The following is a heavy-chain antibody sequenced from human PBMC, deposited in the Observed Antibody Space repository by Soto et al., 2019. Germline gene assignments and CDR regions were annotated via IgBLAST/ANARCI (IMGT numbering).Heavy chain of an antibody. J-gene: IGHJ5*02. Sequence: QVQLMQSGAEVKKPGASVKVSCKASGYTFTSYYMHWVRQAPGQGLEWMGIINPSGGSTSYAQKFQGRVTMTRDTSTSTVYMELSSLRSEDTAVYYCARDKRYNWNGGNWFDPWGQGTLVTVSS. CDR1: GYTFTSYY. CDR3: ARDKRYNWNGGNWFDP. V-gene: IGHV1-46*01. D-gene: IGHD1-20*01. CDR2: INPSGGST.